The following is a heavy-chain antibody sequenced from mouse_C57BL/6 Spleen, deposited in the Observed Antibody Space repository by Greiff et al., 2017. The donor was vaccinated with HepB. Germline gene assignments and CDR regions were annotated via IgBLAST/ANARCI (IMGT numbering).Heavy chain of an antibody. Sequence: EVKLVESGGGLVKPGGSLKLSCAASGFTFSDYGMHWVRQAPEKGLEWVAYISSGSSTIYYADTVKGRFTISRDNAKNTLFLQMTSLRSEDTAMYYCESVDYGSRLPYYFDYWGQGTTLTVSS. CDR2: ISSGSSTI. D-gene: IGHD1-1*01. CDR3: ESVDYGSRLPYYFDY. V-gene: IGHV5-17*01. J-gene: IGHJ2*01. CDR1: GFTFSDYG.